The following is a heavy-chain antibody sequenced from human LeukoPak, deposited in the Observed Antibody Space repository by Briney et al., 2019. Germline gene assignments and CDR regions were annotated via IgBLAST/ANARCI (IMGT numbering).Heavy chain of an antibody. J-gene: IGHJ4*02. Sequence: GGSLRLSCAASGFTFSSYSMNWVRQAPGKGLEWVSSISSSSSYIYYADSVKGRFTISRDNAKNSLYLQMNSLRAEDTAVYYCASFVDIVATIRVRWGQGTLVTVSS. CDR3: ASFVDIVATIRVR. D-gene: IGHD5-12*01. CDR2: ISSSSSYI. V-gene: IGHV3-21*01. CDR1: GFTFSSYS.